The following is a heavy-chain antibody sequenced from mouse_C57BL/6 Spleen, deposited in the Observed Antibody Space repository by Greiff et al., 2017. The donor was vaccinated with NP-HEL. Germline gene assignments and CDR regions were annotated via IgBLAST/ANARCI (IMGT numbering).Heavy chain of an antibody. J-gene: IGHJ2*01. CDR1: GYTFTSYW. CDR2: IYPSDSET. Sequence: QVQLQQPGAELVRLGSSVKLSCKASGYTFTSYWMDWVKQRPGQGLEWIGNIYPSDSETHYNQQFKDKATLTVDKSSSTAYMQLSSLTSEDSAVYYCARWGDFDYWGQGTPLTVSS. CDR3: ARWGDFDY. V-gene: IGHV1-61*01.